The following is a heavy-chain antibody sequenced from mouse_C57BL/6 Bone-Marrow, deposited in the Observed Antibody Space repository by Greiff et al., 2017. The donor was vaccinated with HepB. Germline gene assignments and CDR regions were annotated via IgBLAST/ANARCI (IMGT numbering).Heavy chain of an antibody. Sequence: EVKLMESGGGLVKPGGSLKLSCAASGFTFSSYAMSWVRQTPEKRLEWVATISDGGSYTYYPDNVKGRFTISRDNAKNNLYLQMSHLKSDDTAMYYCATPYYGSSYFDYWGQGTTLTVSS. CDR3: ATPYYGSSYFDY. V-gene: IGHV5-4*03. D-gene: IGHD1-1*01. CDR2: ISDGGSYT. CDR1: GFTFSSYA. J-gene: IGHJ2*01.